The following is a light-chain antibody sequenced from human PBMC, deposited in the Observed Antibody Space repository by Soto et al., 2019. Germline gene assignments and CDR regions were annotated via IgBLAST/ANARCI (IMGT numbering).Light chain of an antibody. CDR1: QSVSNNY. J-gene: IGKJ3*01. Sequence: EIVLTQSPGTLSLSPGERATLSCRATQSVSNNYLAWYQQKPGQAPRLLIYAASTRATGIPDRFSGSGSGTDFTLTISRLEPEDFAVYYCQQYGTSPFTFGPGTKVDIK. V-gene: IGKV3-20*01. CDR2: AAS. CDR3: QQYGTSPFT.